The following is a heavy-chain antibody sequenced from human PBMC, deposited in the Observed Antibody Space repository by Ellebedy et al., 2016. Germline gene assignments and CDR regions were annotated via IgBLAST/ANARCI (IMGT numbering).Heavy chain of an antibody. J-gene: IGHJ2*01. V-gene: IGHV4-39*07. CDR3: ARATRYCSGGSCYSFTARRYFDL. D-gene: IGHD2-15*01. Sequence: SETLSLXXTVSGGSISSSSYYWGWIRQPPGKGLEWIGSIYYSGSTYYNPSLKSRVTISVDTSKNQFSLKLSSVTAADTAVYYCARATRYCSGGSCYSFTARRYFDLWGRGTLVTVSS. CDR2: IYYSGST. CDR1: GGSISSSSYY.